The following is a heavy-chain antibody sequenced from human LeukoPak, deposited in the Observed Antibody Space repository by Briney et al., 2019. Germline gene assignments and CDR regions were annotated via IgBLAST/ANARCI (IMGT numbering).Heavy chain of an antibody. CDR3: ARGLRITMIVVVSAFDI. J-gene: IGHJ3*02. CDR1: GYTFTSYD. V-gene: IGHV1-69*13. D-gene: IGHD3-22*01. CDR2: IIPIFGTA. Sequence: SVKVSCKASGYTFTSYDINWVRQAPGQGLEWMGGIIPIFGTANYAQKFQGRVTITADESTSTAYMELSSLRAEDTAVYYCARGLRITMIVVVSAFDIWGQGTMVTVSS.